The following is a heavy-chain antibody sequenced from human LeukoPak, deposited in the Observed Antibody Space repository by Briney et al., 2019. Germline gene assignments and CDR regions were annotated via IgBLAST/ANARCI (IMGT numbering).Heavy chain of an antibody. J-gene: IGHJ4*02. CDR2: IYPRDGST. CDR1: GYTFTSYY. Sequence: ASVKVSCKASGYTFTSYYMHWVRQAPGQGLEWMGMIYPRDGSTSYAQKFQGRVTVTRDTSTSTVHMELSGLRSEDTAVYYCARDQEGFDYWGQGTLVTVSS. V-gene: IGHV1-46*01. CDR3: ARDQEGFDY.